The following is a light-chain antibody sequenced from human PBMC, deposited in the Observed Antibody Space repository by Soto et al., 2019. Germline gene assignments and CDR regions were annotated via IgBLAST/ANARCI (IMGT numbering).Light chain of an antibody. J-gene: IGKJ5*01. CDR1: HSVSRSY. CDR2: DAS. V-gene: IGKV3D-20*01. Sequence: EIVLAQSPATLSLSPGDRATLSCGASHSVSRSYLAWYQQKPGLAPRLIIYDASTRATGIPDRFSGSGSGTDFSLTIRGLKPEDFAVYYCQQYRMSPNTFGQGTRLEIK. CDR3: QQYRMSPNT.